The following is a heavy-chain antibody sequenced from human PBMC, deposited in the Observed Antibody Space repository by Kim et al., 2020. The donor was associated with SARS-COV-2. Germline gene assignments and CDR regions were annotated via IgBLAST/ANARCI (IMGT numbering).Heavy chain of an antibody. J-gene: IGHJ4*02. Sequence: YAVPVKSRITINPDTSKNRFSLQLNAVTPEDTAVYYCATDLLGDYKRFDSWGQGTLVTVSS. V-gene: IGHV6-1*01. D-gene: IGHD4-17*01. CDR3: ATDLLGDYKRFDS.